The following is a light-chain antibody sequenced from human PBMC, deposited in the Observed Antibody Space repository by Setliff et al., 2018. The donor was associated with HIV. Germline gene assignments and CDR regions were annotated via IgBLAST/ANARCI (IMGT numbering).Light chain of an antibody. CDR3: SSYTSSTTPVI. CDR2: EVN. V-gene: IGLV2-14*01. Sequence: QSALTQPASVSGSPGQSITVSCTGTSSDVGAYNYVSWYQQHPGKAPKLLIYEVNNRPSGVSNRFPGSKSGNTASLIISGLQAEDEADYYCSSYTSSTTPVIFGGGTKVTVL. CDR1: SSDVGAYNY. J-gene: IGLJ2*01.